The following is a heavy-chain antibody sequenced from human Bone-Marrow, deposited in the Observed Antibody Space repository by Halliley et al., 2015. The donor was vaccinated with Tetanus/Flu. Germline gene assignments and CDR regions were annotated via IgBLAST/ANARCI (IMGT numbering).Heavy chain of an antibody. CDR3: ARERIGVAGRNRYNFYGLDV. CDR2: DVST. V-gene: IGHV3-53*01. D-gene: IGHD6-19*01. Sequence: DVSTYYVDSGNGRFTISRDSSKNTVYLQMNSLRSDDTAVYYCARERIGVAGRNRYNFYGLDVWGQGTTVTVSS. J-gene: IGHJ6*02.